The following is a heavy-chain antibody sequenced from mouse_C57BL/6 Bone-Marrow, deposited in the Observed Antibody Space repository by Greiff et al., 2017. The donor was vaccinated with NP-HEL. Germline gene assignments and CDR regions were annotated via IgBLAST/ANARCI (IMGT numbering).Heavy chain of an antibody. J-gene: IGHJ3*01. Sequence: QVHVKQSGAELVRPGASVKLSCKASGYTFTDYYINWVKQRPGQGLEWIARIYPGSGNTYYNEKFKGKATLTAEKSSSTAYMQLSSLTSEDSAVYFCARLRRGAGFAYWGQGTLVTVSA. CDR1: GYTFTDYY. CDR3: ARLRRGAGFAY. CDR2: IYPGSGNT. D-gene: IGHD2-12*01. V-gene: IGHV1-76*01.